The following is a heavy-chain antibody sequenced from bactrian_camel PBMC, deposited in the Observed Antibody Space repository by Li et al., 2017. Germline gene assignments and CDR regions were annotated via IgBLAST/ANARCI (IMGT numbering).Heavy chain of an antibody. D-gene: IGHD1*01. J-gene: IGHJ4*01. Sequence: HVQLVESGGGSVQAGGSLRLSCGYTYNEGDMAWFRQAPGKEREGVAAIDSTGSANYADSVKGRFTISHDAAKNSIDLQMNSLKPDDTAVYYCAATGQMLSVAGCRTQGTQVTVS. V-gene: IGHV3S53*01. CDR1: YTYNEGD. CDR2: IDSTGSA.